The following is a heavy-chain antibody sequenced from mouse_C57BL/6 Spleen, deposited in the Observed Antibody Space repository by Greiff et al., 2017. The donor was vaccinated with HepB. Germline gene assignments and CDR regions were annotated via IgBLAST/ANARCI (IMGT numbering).Heavy chain of an antibody. Sequence: VQLQQSGAELVRPGTSVKVSCKASGYAFTNYLIEWVKQRPGQGLEWIGVLNPGSGGTNYNEKFKGKATLTADKSSSTAYMQLSSLTSEDSAVYFCARSRGYYGSSHYFDYWGQGTTLTVSS. V-gene: IGHV1-54*01. CDR3: ARSRGYYGSSHYFDY. J-gene: IGHJ2*01. CDR1: GYAFTNYL. D-gene: IGHD1-1*01. CDR2: LNPGSGGT.